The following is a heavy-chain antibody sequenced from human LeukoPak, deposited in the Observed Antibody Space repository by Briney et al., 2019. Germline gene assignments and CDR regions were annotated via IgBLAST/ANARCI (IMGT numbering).Heavy chain of an antibody. CDR1: GFTFSSYW. CDR3: AKEEWFRFDI. D-gene: IGHD3-10*01. J-gene: IGHJ4*02. V-gene: IGHV3-21*01. Sequence: GGSLRLSCAASGFTFSSYWMHWVRQAPGKGLEWVSSISSSSSYIYYADSVKGRFTISRDNAKNSLYLQMNSLRAEDTAVYFCAKEEWFRFDIWGQGTSVTVSS. CDR2: ISSSSSYI.